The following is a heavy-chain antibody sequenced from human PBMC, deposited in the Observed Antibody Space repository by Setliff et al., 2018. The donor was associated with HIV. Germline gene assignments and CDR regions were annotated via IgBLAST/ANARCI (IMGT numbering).Heavy chain of an antibody. CDR1: GYSISSGYY. J-gene: IGHJ4*02. Sequence: SETLSLTCTVSGYSISSGYYWGWIRQPPGKGLEWIGSIYHSGSTYYNPSLKSRVTISVDTSKNQFSLKLSSVTAADTAVYYCARHAEPYDSSGYQGADYFDYWGQGTLVTVSS. CDR3: ARHAEPYDSSGYQGADYFDY. V-gene: IGHV4-38-2*02. CDR2: IYHSGST. D-gene: IGHD3-22*01.